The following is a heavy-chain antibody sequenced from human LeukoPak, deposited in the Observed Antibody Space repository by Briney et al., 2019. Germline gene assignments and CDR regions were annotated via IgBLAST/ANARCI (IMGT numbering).Heavy chain of an antibody. J-gene: IGHJ4*02. D-gene: IGHD5-18*01. CDR3: ARVRARYSYGFDY. Sequence: ASVKVSCKASGYTFTGYYMHWVRQAPGQGLEWMGWINPNSGGTNYAQKFQGRVTMTRDTSISTAYMELSRLRSDDTAVYYCARVRARYSYGFDYWGQGTLVTVSS. V-gene: IGHV1-2*02. CDR1: GYTFTGYY. CDR2: INPNSGGT.